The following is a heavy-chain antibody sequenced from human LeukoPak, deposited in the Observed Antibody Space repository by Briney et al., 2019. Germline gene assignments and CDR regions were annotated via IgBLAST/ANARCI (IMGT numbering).Heavy chain of an antibody. Sequence: GGSLRLSCAASGFTSSSYSMNWVRQAPGKGLEWVSSISSSSSYIYYADSVKGRFTISRDNAKNSLYLQMNSLRAEDTAVYYCARGLPIVVVVAATDAFDIWGQGTMVTVSS. J-gene: IGHJ3*02. D-gene: IGHD2-15*01. CDR1: GFTSSSYS. CDR2: ISSSSSYI. CDR3: ARGLPIVVVVAATDAFDI. V-gene: IGHV3-21*01.